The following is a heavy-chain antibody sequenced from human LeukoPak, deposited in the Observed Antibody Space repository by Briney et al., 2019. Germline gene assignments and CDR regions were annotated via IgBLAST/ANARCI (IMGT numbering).Heavy chain of an antibody. CDR2: ISYSGST. J-gene: IGHJ5*02. D-gene: IGHD2-2*02. CDR3: ARVVVPAAILVWFDP. Sequence: SGTPSLTSTVSGVSISSISYNSGWIRQPPRKGLECIVGISYSGSTYYNPSLKSRVTISVDTSKNQFSLKLSSVTAADTAVYYCARVVVPAAILVWFDPWGQGTLVTVSS. CDR1: GVSISSISYN. V-gene: IGHV4-39*01.